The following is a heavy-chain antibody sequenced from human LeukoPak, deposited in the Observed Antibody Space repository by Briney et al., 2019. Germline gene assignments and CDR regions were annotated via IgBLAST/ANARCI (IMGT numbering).Heavy chain of an antibody. J-gene: IGHJ5*02. D-gene: IGHD2-15*01. CDR2: IYYSGST. Sequence: SGGXXXSGGYXWSWIRQHPGKGLEWIGYIYYSGSTYYNPSLKSRVTISVDTSKNQFSLKLSSVTAADTAVYYCARVASGVGYNWFDPWGQGTLVTVSS. CDR1: GGXXXSGGYX. CDR3: ARVASGVGYNWFDP. V-gene: IGHV4-31*02.